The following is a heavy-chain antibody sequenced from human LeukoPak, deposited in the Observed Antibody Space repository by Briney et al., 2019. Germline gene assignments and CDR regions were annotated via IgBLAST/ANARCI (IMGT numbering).Heavy chain of an antibody. CDR1: GGSISSSSYY. CDR3: VVVVPAAIPVGWFDP. D-gene: IGHD2-2*02. Sequence: PSETLSLTCTVSGGSISSSSYYWGWIRQPPGKGLEWIGSIYYSGSTYYNPSLKSRVTISVDTSKNQFSLKLSSVAAADTAVYYCVVVVPAAIPVGWFDPWGQGTLVTVSS. J-gene: IGHJ5*02. V-gene: IGHV4-39*01. CDR2: IYYSGST.